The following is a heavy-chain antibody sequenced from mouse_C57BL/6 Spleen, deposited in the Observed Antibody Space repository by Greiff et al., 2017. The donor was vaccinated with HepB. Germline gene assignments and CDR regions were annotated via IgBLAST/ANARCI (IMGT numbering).Heavy chain of an antibody. CDR1: GYTFTSYW. Sequence: VQLQQPGAELVKPGASVQMSCKASGYTFTSYWITWVKQRPGQGLEWIGDIYPGSGSTNYNEKFKSKATLTVDTSSSTAYMQLSSLTSEDSAVYYCARRYYGSSPDYWGQGTTLTVSS. CDR3: ARRYYGSSPDY. V-gene: IGHV1-55*01. CDR2: IYPGSGST. J-gene: IGHJ2*01. D-gene: IGHD1-1*01.